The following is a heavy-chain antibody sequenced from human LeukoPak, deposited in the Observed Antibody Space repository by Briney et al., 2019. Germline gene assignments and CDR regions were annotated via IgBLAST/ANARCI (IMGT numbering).Heavy chain of an antibody. CDR3: AKDFGGYHGPDYFDY. D-gene: IGHD3-22*01. J-gene: IGHJ4*02. Sequence: GGSLRLSCAASGFTFSSYAMSWVRQAPGKGLVWVSRINTDGSSTSYADSVKGRLTISRDNSKNTLYLQMNSLRAEDTAVYYCAKDFGGYHGPDYFDYWGQGTLVTVSS. CDR1: GFTFSSYA. CDR2: INTDGSST. V-gene: IGHV3-23*01.